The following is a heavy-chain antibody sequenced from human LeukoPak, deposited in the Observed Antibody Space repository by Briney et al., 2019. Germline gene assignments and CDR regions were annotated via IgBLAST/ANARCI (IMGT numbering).Heavy chain of an antibody. J-gene: IGHJ6*02. CDR3: ARIVVVPAAITNKYYYYYYGMDV. Sequence: PSETLPLTCTISGDSISTYYWSWIRQPPGKGLEWIAYIDYRGSTTYNPSLRSRVTISVDTSKNQFSLKLSSVTAADTAVYYCARIVVVPAAITNKYYYYYYGMDVWGQGTTVTVSS. CDR2: IDYRGST. D-gene: IGHD2-2*02. V-gene: IGHV4-59*12. CDR1: GDSISTYY.